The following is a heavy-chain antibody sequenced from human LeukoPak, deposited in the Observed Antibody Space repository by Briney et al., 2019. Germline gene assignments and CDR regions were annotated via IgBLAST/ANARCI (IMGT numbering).Heavy chain of an antibody. CDR1: GFTFSSYG. Sequence: GGSLRLSCAASGFTFSSYGMNWVRQAPGKGLEWVSHISSSGITIYYVDSVKGRFTISRDDAKSSVYLQMNSLRAEDTAVYYCAVVRGVMGYWGQGTLVTVSS. CDR2: ISSSGITI. V-gene: IGHV3-48*04. CDR3: AVVRGVMGY. D-gene: IGHD3-10*01. J-gene: IGHJ4*02.